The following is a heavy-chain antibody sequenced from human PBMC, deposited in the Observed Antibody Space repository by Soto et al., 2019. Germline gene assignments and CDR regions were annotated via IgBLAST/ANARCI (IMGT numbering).Heavy chain of an antibody. Sequence: GGSLRLSCAASGFDFSFYWMTWVRQAPGKGLEWVANVNPEGSEAFYADSLKGRASIARDNANNSLSLRMNSLRVDDTAIYYCARDRERVTVLRGIAPGAMDVWGQGAMVTVSS. J-gene: IGHJ6*02. CDR2: VNPEGSEA. D-gene: IGHD1-1*01. V-gene: IGHV3-7*03. CDR1: GFDFSFYW. CDR3: ARDRERVTVLRGIAPGAMDV.